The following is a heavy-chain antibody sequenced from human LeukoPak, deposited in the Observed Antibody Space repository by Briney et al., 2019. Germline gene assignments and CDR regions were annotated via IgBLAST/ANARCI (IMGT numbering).Heavy chain of an antibody. Sequence: VGSLRLSCAASGFTFSNYLMSWVRQAPGKGLEWVSAISGSGGSTYYADSVKGRFTISRDNSKNTLYLQMNSLRAEDTAVYYCAKDGYDYYYYYMDVWGKGTTVTVSS. CDR3: AKDGYDYYYYYMDV. D-gene: IGHD1-1*01. CDR1: GFTFSNYL. V-gene: IGHV3-23*01. J-gene: IGHJ6*03. CDR2: ISGSGGST.